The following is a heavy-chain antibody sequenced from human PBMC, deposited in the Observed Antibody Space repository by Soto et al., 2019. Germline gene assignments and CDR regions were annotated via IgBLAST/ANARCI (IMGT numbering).Heavy chain of an antibody. Sequence: PEGSLRLSCAASGFTFISYWMHWVRQAPGKGLVWVSRINSDGSSTRYADSVKGRFTISRDNAKNTLYLQINSLSAEETAVYYCARDRAVAGKRVRGIDYWGQGTLVTVSS. CDR1: GFTFISYW. CDR2: INSDGSST. CDR3: ARDRAVAGKRVRGIDY. V-gene: IGHV3-74*01. D-gene: IGHD6-19*01. J-gene: IGHJ4*02.